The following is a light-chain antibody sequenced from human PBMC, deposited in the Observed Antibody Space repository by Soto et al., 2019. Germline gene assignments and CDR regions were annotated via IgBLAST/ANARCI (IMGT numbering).Light chain of an antibody. Sequence: EIVLTQSPGTLSLSPGERATLSCRASQTVSNSYIAWYQRKPGQAPRLLIYGASSRAPGIPDRFSGSGSGTDFTLTISRLEPEDFAVYYGQQYGSSPWTFGQGTKVEIK. J-gene: IGKJ1*01. CDR2: GAS. CDR3: QQYGSSPWT. V-gene: IGKV3-20*01. CDR1: QTVSNSY.